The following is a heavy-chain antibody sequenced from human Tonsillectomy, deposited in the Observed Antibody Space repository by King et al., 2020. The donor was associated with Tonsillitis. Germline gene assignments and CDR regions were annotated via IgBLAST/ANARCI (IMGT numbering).Heavy chain of an antibody. J-gene: IGHJ5*02. D-gene: IGHD2-15*01. CDR2: IYYTGST. CDR3: ARGPFCTGGSCSIDP. Sequence: QLQESGPGLVKPSETLSLTCTVSGGSINNYYWSWIRQPPGKGLEWIGYIYYTGSTNYNPSLKSRVTISIDTSKSPFSLRLSSVTAADTALYFCARGPFCTGGSCSIDPWGQGTLFTVSS. CDR1: GGSINNYY. V-gene: IGHV4-59*01.